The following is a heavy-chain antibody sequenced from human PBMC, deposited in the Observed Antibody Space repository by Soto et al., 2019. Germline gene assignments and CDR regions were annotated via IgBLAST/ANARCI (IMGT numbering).Heavy chain of an antibody. D-gene: IGHD3-22*01. CDR1: GFTFSNAW. CDR3: TTRYYYDSSGYYNTYFDY. CDR2: IKSKTDGGTT. J-gene: IGHJ4*02. Sequence: PGGSLRLSCAASGFTFSNAWMNWVRQAPGKGLEWVGRIKSKTDGGTTDYAAPVKGRFTISRDDSKNTLYLQMNSLKTEDTAVYYCTTRYYYDSSGYYNTYFDYWGQGTLVTVSS. V-gene: IGHV3-15*07.